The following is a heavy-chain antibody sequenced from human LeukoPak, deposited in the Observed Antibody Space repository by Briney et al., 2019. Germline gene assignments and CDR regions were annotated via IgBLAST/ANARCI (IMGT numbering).Heavy chain of an antibody. CDR1: GFTFSSYA. J-gene: IGHJ3*02. Sequence: GRSLRLSCAASGFTFSSYAIHWVRQAPGKGLEWVAVISYDGSKKYYADSVRGRFTISRDNSKNTLYLQMNSLRAEDTAVYYCAKDLGYYDSPDAFDIWGQGTMVTVSS. CDR2: ISYDGSKK. V-gene: IGHV3-30-3*01. D-gene: IGHD3-22*01. CDR3: AKDLGYYDSPDAFDI.